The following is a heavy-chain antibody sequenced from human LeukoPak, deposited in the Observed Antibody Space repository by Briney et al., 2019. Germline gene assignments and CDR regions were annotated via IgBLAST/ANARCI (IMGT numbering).Heavy chain of an antibody. CDR1: GYTFINYD. V-gene: IGHV1-18*01. CDR2: ISTYNGNT. Sequence: ASVKVSCKASGYTFINYDFSWVRQAPGQGLEWMGWISTYNGNTNYAQKLQGRVAMTTDTSTSTAYMELRSLRSDDTAVYYCARQGYGGNPQGAADYWGQGTLVTVSS. D-gene: IGHD4-23*01. J-gene: IGHJ4*02. CDR3: ARQGYGGNPQGAADY.